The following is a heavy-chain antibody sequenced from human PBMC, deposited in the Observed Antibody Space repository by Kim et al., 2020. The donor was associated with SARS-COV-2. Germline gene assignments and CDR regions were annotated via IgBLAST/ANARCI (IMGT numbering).Heavy chain of an antibody. CDR3: ARSYGDPVYFFDY. Sequence: YHPSLKSRVTISVDTSKNQFSLKLSSVTAADTAVYYCARSYGDPVYFFDYWGQGTLVTVSS. V-gene: IGHV4-31*02. D-gene: IGHD4-17*01. J-gene: IGHJ4*02.